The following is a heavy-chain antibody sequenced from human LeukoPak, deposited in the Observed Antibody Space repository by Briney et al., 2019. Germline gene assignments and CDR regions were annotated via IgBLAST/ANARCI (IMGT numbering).Heavy chain of an antibody. CDR3: ARPSRSSVFYFDY. D-gene: IGHD6-13*01. CDR2: IYYSGST. V-gene: IGHV4-39*01. CDR1: GFTFSSYE. Sequence: LRLSCAASGFTFSSYEMNWIRQPPGKGLEWIGSIYYSGSTYYNPSLKSRVTISVDTSKNQFSLKLSSVTAADTAVYYCARPSRSSVFYFDYWGQGTLVTVSS. J-gene: IGHJ4*02.